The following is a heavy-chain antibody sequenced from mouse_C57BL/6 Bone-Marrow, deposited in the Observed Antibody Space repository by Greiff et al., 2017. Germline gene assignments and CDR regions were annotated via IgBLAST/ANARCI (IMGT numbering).Heavy chain of an antibody. D-gene: IGHD1-1*01. CDR3: ARLEFDGSSGDWYFDV. CDR1: GYTFTSYD. CDR2: IYPRDGST. J-gene: IGHJ1*03. V-gene: IGHV1-85*01. Sequence: VQLQESGPELVKPGASVKLSCKASGYTFTSYDINWVKQRPGQGLEWIGWIYPRDGSTKYNEKFKGKATLTVYPSSSTAYMELHSLPSEDSAVYFCARLEFDGSSGDWYFDVWGTGTTVTVSS.